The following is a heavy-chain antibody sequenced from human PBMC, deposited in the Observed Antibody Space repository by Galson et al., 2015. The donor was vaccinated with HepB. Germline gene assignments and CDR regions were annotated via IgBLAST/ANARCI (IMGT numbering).Heavy chain of an antibody. CDR2: ISASSSTI. V-gene: IGHV3-48*04. Sequence: SLRLSCAASGFTFSMYNMNWVRQAPGKGLQWLSYISASSSTIHYADSVRGRFTVSRDNAKNSLFLQMNSLRAEDSAVYYCAGDRDPIFGVFLPLDPWGQGTLVTVSS. J-gene: IGHJ5*02. CDR3: AGDRDPIFGVFLPLDP. CDR1: GFTFSMYN. D-gene: IGHD3-3*01.